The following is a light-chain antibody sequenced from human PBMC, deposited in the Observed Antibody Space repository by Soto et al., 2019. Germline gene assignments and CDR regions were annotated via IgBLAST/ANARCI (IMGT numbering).Light chain of an antibody. CDR1: HYINSY. J-gene: IGKJ5*01. CDR2: DAF. V-gene: IGKV1-33*01. Sequence: DIHLTQSPSSLAASVGDRVTITCQAIHYINSYLSWYQQRPGKAPKLLIYDAFTLETGVPSRFRGSGSGTDFIFTISSLQPEDFATYYCQQYATFPVTFGQGTLLE. CDR3: QQYATFPVT.